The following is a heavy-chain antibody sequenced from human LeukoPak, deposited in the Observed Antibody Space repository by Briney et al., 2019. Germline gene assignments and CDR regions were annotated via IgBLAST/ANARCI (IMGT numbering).Heavy chain of an antibody. Sequence: GGSLRLSCAVSGFTFSSYSMNWVRQAPGKGLEWVSSISSSSSYIYYADSVKGRFTISRDNAKNSLYLQMNSLRAEDTAVYYCARSTSSANWFDPWGQGTLVTVSS. CDR2: ISSSSSYI. V-gene: IGHV3-21*01. CDR1: GFTFSSYS. D-gene: IGHD2-2*01. J-gene: IGHJ5*02. CDR3: ARSTSSANWFDP.